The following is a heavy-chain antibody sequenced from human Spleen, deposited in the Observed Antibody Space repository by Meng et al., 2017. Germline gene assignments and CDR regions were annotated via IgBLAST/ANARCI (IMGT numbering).Heavy chain of an antibody. CDR1: GYPFAAYW. V-gene: IGHV1-2*06. J-gene: IGHJ4*02. D-gene: IGHD6-13*01. CDR3: ARDEDISAAGYLLGDF. CDR2: IDPKSDNT. Sequence: QGQLMEFGPGVAKPGASGKGSCKASGYPFAAYWIQWVRQAPGQGLEWMGRIDPKSDNTHYAQKFQGRVAMTRDTSISTAYMELSGLRSDDTAVYYCARDEDISAAGYLLGDFWGQGTLVTVSS.